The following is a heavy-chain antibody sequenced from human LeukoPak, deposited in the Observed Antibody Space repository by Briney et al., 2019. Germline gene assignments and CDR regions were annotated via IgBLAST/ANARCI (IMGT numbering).Heavy chain of an antibody. CDR2: ISGSGDST. CDR1: GFTFNSYA. V-gene: IGHV3-23*01. Sequence: PGGSLRLSCAASGFTFNSYAMTWVRQAPAKGLEWVSAISGSGDSTYYADSVRGRFTISRDNSKNTLYLQMNSLRAEDTAVYYCSKGRTVTGTLALDYWGQGTLVTVSS. J-gene: IGHJ4*02. CDR3: SKGRTVTGTLALDY. D-gene: IGHD6-19*01.